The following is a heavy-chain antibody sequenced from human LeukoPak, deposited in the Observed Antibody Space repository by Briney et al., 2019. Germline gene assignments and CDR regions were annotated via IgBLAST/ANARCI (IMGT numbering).Heavy chain of an antibody. Sequence: ASVKVSCKASGYTFTGYYMHWVRQAPGQGLEWMGWINPNSGGTNYAQKFQGGVTMTRDTSISTAYMELSRPRSDDTAVYYCARVAKGIAAFPWGQGTLVTVSS. J-gene: IGHJ4*02. CDR3: ARVAKGIAAFP. CDR2: INPNSGGT. D-gene: IGHD6-13*01. V-gene: IGHV1-2*02. CDR1: GYTFTGYY.